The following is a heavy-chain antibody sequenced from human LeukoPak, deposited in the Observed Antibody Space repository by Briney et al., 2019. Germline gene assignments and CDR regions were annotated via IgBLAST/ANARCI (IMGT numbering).Heavy chain of an antibody. Sequence: GGSLRLXCEASGFTFSDYGMHWVRQAPGKGLGWVAIIWYDGSNKYYVDSVKGRFTISRDNSKNTLYLQMNSLRAEDTAVYYCVTHRCTGGSCYLDYWGQGTLVTVSS. D-gene: IGHD2-15*01. V-gene: IGHV3-33*01. CDR2: IWYDGSNK. CDR3: VTHRCTGGSCYLDY. J-gene: IGHJ4*02. CDR1: GFTFSDYG.